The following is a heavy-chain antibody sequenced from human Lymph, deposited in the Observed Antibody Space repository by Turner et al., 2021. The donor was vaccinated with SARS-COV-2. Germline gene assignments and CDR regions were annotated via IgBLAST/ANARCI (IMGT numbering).Heavy chain of an antibody. CDR3: ARDVERYNDFWSGYSGGYGMDV. J-gene: IGHJ6*02. CDR1: GYTFTGSY. D-gene: IGHD3-3*01. CDR2: INPNSGGT. V-gene: IGHV1-2*02. Sequence: QVQLVQSGAEVTKPGASVTVSCKASGYTFTGSYMHWVRQAPGQGLEWMGWINPNSGGTNYAQKFQGRVTMTRDTSISAAYMELSRLRSDDTAVYYCARDVERYNDFWSGYSGGYGMDVWGQGTTVTVSS.